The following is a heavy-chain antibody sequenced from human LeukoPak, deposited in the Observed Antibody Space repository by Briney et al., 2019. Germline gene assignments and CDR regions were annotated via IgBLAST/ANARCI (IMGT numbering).Heavy chain of an antibody. V-gene: IGHV3-30*02. CDR1: GFTFSSYG. D-gene: IGHD4/OR15-4a*01. CDR2: IRYDGSNK. CDR3: AKGAYYFDY. J-gene: IGHJ4*02. Sequence: GGSLRLSCAASGFTFSSYGMHWVRQAPGKGLEWVAFIRYDGSNKYYADSVKGRFTISRDNSKTTLYLQMNSLRAEDTAVYYCAKGAYYFDYWGQGTLVTVSS.